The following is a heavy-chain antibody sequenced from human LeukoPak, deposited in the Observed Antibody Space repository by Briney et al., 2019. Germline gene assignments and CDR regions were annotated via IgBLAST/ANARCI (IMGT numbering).Heavy chain of an antibody. D-gene: IGHD2-2*01. J-gene: IGHJ5*01. CDR3: ARDSNSCEAHLWSDP. V-gene: IGHV4-59*01. CDR1: GGSISSYY. CDR2: IYYSGST. Sequence: SETLSLTCTVSGGSISSYYWSWIRQPPGKGLEWIGYIYYSGSTNYNPSLKSRVTISVDTSKNQSSLKLSTVTAADPTVHYYARDSNSCEAHLWSDPWGQATLVTVPS.